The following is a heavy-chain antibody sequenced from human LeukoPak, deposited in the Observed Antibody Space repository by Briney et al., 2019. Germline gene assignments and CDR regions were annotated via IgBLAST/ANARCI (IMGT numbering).Heavy chain of an antibody. CDR2: ISYDGSNK. CDR1: GFTFSSYA. J-gene: IGHJ4*02. CDR3: ARDEVLPWFGDLDY. Sequence: GGSLRLSCAASGFTFSSYAMHWVRQAPGKGLEWVAVISYDGSNKYYADSVKGRFTISRDNSKNTLYLQMNSLRSDDTAVYYCARDEVLPWFGDLDYWGQGTLVTVSS. D-gene: IGHD3-10*01. V-gene: IGHV3-30*04.